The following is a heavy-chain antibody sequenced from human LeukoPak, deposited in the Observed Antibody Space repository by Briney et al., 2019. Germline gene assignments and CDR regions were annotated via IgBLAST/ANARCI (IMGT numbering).Heavy chain of an antibody. Sequence: GGSLRLSCAASGFTFSSYGMHWVRQAPGKGLEWVAFIRYDGSNKYYADFVKGRFTISRDNSKNTLYLQMNSLRAEDTAVYYCAKDRPSSGWYKGYLPGDLNWGQGTLVTVSS. CDR3: AKDRPSSGWYKGYLPGDLN. CDR2: IRYDGSNK. CDR1: GFTFSSYG. D-gene: IGHD6-19*01. V-gene: IGHV3-30*02. J-gene: IGHJ4*02.